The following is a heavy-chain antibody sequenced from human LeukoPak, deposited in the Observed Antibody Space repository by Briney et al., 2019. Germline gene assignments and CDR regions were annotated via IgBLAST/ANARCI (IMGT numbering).Heavy chain of an antibody. Sequence: PGGSLRLSCAASGFTFSSYAMSWVRQAPGKGLEWVAVISYDGSNKYYADSVKGRFTISRDNSKNTLYLQMNSLRAEDTAVYYCAKDSYCGGDCFALDYWGQGTLVTVSS. J-gene: IGHJ4*02. CDR3: AKDSYCGGDCFALDY. D-gene: IGHD2-21*02. V-gene: IGHV3-30*18. CDR2: ISYDGSNK. CDR1: GFTFSSYA.